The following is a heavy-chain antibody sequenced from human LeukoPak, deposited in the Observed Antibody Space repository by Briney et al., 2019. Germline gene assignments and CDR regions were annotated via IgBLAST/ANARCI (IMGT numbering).Heavy chain of an antibody. CDR2: IYYNGST. V-gene: IGHV4-59*08. CDR1: GGSISSYY. J-gene: IGHJ3*02. CDR3: ARFANYDILTGTDAFDI. Sequence: SETLSLTCTVSGGSISSYYWSWIWQPAGKELEWIVYIYYNGSTNYNPSLKSRVTISVDTSKNQFSLKLSSVTAADTAVYYCARFANYDILTGTDAFDIWGQGTMVTVSS. D-gene: IGHD3-9*01.